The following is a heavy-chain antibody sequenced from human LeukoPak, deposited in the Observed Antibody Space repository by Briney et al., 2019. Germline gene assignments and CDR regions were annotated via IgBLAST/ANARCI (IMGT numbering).Heavy chain of an antibody. J-gene: IGHJ4*02. CDR3: ASGYSSGWQIDY. Sequence: SETLSLTCTVSGGSISSNYWSWIRQPAGKGLEWIGRIYTSGSTNYSPPLKSRVTLSVDTSRNQFSLRLSSVTAADTAVYYCASGYSSGWQIDYWGQGTLVTVSS. D-gene: IGHD6-19*01. V-gene: IGHV4-4*07. CDR2: IYTSGST. CDR1: GGSISSNY.